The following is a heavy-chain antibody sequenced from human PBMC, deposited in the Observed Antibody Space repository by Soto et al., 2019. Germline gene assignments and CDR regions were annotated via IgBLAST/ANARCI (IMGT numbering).Heavy chain of an antibody. J-gene: IGHJ4*02. CDR1: GDSVSSNSAA. Sequence: QVQLQQSGPRLVKPSQTLSLTCAISGDSVSSNSAAWNWIRQSPSRGLEWRGRTYHRAQWHYEYAVSLRSRISINPDTSKNQVYLQLNSVTPEDTAVYYCVTWRFDSWGQGTLVTVSS. V-gene: IGHV6-1*01. CDR2: TYHRAQWHY. CDR3: VTWRFDS.